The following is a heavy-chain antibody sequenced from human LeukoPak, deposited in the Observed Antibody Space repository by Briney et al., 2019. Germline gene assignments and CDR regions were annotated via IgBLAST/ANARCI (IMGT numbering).Heavy chain of an antibody. CDR1: GGSFSGYY. Sequence: SETLSLTCAVYGGSFSGYYWSWIRQPPGKGLEWIGEINHSGSTNYNPSLKSRVTISVDTSKNQFSLKLSSVTAADTAVYYCARVMRGGYDFDYWGQGTLVTVSS. D-gene: IGHD5-12*01. V-gene: IGHV4-34*01. CDR2: INHSGST. J-gene: IGHJ4*02. CDR3: ARVMRGGYDFDY.